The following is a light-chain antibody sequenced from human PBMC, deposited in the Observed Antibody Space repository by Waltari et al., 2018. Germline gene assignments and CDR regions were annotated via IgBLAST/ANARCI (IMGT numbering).Light chain of an antibody. Sequence: EIVLTQSPGTLSLSLGDRATLSCRASPCIGRSVVWYQQRPGQAPRLLIYDICRRATGIPDRVRGSGYGTDFSLTISRLEPEDFAVYYCQKYERLPATFGQGTTVEIK. CDR1: PCIGRS. V-gene: IGKV3-20*01. J-gene: IGKJ1*01. CDR2: DIC. CDR3: QKYERLPAT.